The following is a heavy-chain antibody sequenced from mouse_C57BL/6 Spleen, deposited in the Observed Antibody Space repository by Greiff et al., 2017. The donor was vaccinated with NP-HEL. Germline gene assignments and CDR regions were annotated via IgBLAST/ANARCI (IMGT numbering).Heavy chain of an antibody. CDR2: ISSGGSYT. D-gene: IGHD2-3*01. CDR3: ARHAYDGYYTYPFAY. V-gene: IGHV5-6*01. J-gene: IGHJ3*01. Sequence: EVKLVESGGDLVKPGGSLKLSCAASGFTFSSYGMSWVRQAPDKRLEWVATISSGGSYTYYPDSVKGRFTISRDNAKNTLYLQMSSLKSEDTAMYYCARHAYDGYYTYPFAYWGQGTLVTVSA. CDR1: GFTFSSYG.